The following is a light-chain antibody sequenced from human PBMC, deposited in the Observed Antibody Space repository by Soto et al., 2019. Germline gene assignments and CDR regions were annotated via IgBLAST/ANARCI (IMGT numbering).Light chain of an antibody. Sequence: EIVLTQSPGTLSLSPGERATLSGRASQSVSSTYLAWYQQKPGQAPRLVIYGASSRATGIPDRFSGSGSGTDFTLTISRLEPEDFAVYYCQQYGSAPRTFGQGTKVEIK. CDR2: GAS. CDR3: QQYGSAPRT. V-gene: IGKV3-20*01. CDR1: QSVSSTY. J-gene: IGKJ1*01.